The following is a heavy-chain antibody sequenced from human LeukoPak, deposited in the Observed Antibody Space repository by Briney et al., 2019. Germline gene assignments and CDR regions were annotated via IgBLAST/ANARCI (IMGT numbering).Heavy chain of an antibody. CDR1: GYTFTSYD. J-gene: IGHJ4*02. V-gene: IGHV1-8*01. D-gene: IGHD3-22*01. Sequence: ASVKVSCKASGYTFTSYDINWVRQATGQGLEWMGWMNPNSGNTGYAQKFQGRVTMTRNTSISTAYMELSSLRYEDTAVYYCARGRGYDRTGYVYYFDFWGQGTLVTVSS. CDR2: MNPNSGNT. CDR3: ARGRGYDRTGYVYYFDF.